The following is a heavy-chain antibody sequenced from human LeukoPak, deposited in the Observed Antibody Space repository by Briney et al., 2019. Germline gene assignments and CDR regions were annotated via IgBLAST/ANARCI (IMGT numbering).Heavy chain of an antibody. CDR2: IYYSGST. J-gene: IGHJ2*01. CDR3: ARGPRPTRTAVAGTSWFFDL. D-gene: IGHD6-19*01. V-gene: IGHV4-59*08. CDR1: GGSPSSNY. Sequence: ETLSLTCTVSGGSPSSNYSCCSRQLHGNGLEWIGYIYYSGSTNNNPSIKTRVTISVNTSKTQYTLMLSSVTAAATAVHYCARGPRPTRTAVAGTSWFFDLWGRGTLVTVSS.